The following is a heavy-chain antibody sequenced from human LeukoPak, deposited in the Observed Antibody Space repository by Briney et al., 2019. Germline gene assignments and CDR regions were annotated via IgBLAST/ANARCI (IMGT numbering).Heavy chain of an antibody. CDR3: ARRSYDYGDYSFDY. J-gene: IGHJ4*02. D-gene: IGHD4-17*01. CDR1: GGSISSYY. V-gene: IGHV4-59*08. Sequence: PSETLSLTCTVSGGSISSYYWSWIRQPPGKGLEWIGYIYYSGSTNYNPSLKSRVTISVDTSKNQFSLKLSSVTAADTAVYYCARRSYDYGDYSFDYWGQGTLVTVSS. CDR2: IYYSGST.